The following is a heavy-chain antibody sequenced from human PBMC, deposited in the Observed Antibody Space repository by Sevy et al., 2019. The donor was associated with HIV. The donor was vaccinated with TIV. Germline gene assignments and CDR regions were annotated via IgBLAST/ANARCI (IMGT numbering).Heavy chain of an antibody. Sequence: GESLKISCAASGFTFSNAWMSWVRQAPGKGLEWVGRIKSKTDGGTTDYAAPVKGRFTISRDDSKNTLYLQMNSLKTEDTAVYYCTAPAPGYCSGGSCYGPGGFDYWGQGTLVTVSS. CDR2: IKSKTDGGTT. J-gene: IGHJ4*02. CDR1: GFTFSNAW. CDR3: TAPAPGYCSGGSCYGPGGFDY. D-gene: IGHD2-15*01. V-gene: IGHV3-15*01.